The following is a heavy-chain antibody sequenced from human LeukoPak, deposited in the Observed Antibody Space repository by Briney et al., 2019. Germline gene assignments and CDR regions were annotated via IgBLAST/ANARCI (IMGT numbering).Heavy chain of an antibody. CDR1: GFTFSSYW. CDR3: ARDPYSGSYGDYYYYYMDV. D-gene: IGHD1-26*01. CDR2: IKQDGSEK. V-gene: IGHV3-7*01. J-gene: IGHJ6*03. Sequence: GGSLRLSCAASGFTFSSYWMSWVRQAPGKGLEWVANIKQDGSEKYYVDSVKGRFTISRDNAKNSLYLQMNSLRAEDTAVYYCARDPYSGSYGDYYYYYMDVWGKGTTVTISS.